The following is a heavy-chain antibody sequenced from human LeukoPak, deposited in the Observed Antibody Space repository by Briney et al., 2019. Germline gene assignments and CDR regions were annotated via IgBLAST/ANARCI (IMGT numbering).Heavy chain of an antibody. CDR3: ARNGGVDTAMGPFDY. CDR1: GFTVSSNY. J-gene: IGHJ4*02. V-gene: IGHV3-53*01. CDR2: IYSGGST. D-gene: IGHD5-18*01. Sequence: GGSLRLSCAASGFTVSSNYMSWVRQAPGKGLEWVSVIYSGGSTYYADSVKGRFTISGDNSKNTLYLQMNSLRAEDTAVYYCARNGGVDTAMGPFDYWGQGTLVTVSS.